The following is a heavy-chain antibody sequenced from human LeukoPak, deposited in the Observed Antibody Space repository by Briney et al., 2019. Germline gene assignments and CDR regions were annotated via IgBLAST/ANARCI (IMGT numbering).Heavy chain of an antibody. CDR2: ISGSGGST. D-gene: IGHD2-15*01. V-gene: IGHV3-23*01. Sequence: GGTLRLSCAASGFTFSSYGMSWVRQAPGKGLEWVSAISGSGGSTYYADSVKGRFTISRDNAKNSLYLQMNSLGAEDTAVYYCARSMVVSGPTNDAFDIWGQGTMVTVSS. CDR3: ARSMVVSGPTNDAFDI. CDR1: GFTFSSYG. J-gene: IGHJ3*02.